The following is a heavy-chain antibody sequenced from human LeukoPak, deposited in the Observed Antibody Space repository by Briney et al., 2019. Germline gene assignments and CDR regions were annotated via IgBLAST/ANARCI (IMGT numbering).Heavy chain of an antibody. CDR1: GYTFTNYW. CDR3: ESSLINSDTSGYTFDY. J-gene: IGHJ4*02. CDR2: VYPDDSEA. V-gene: IGHV5-51*01. D-gene: IGHD3-22*01. Sequence: GESLKISFQGLGYTFTNYWIGWVRQMPGKRLEWIGAVYPDDSEARYSPSFRGHVIISADKSTNSAFLPWSRLKALDTAMYYCESSLINSDTSGYTFDYWGQGTLVTVSS.